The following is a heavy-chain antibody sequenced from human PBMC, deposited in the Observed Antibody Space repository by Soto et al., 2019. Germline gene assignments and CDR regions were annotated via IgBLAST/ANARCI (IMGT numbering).Heavy chain of an antibody. D-gene: IGHD6-13*01. CDR3: ARGYSRHCDY. Sequence: PASRLSLTCTFSGGSISSSSYYWGWIRQPPGKGLEWIGSIYYSGSTYYNPSLKSRVTISVDTSKSQFSLKLSSVTAADTAVYYCARGYSRHCDYWGQGTLVTVSS. CDR1: GGSISSSSYY. J-gene: IGHJ4*02. CDR2: IYYSGST. V-gene: IGHV4-39*01.